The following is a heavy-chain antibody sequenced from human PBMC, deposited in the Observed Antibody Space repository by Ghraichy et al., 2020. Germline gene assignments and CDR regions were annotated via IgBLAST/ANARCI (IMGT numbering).Heavy chain of an antibody. J-gene: IGHJ4*02. Sequence: SETLSLTCTVSGGSISSSSYYWGWIRQPPGKGLEWIGSIYYSGSTYYNPSLKSRVTISVDTSKNQFSLKLSSVTAADTAVYYCARTDILTGLGCDYWGQGTLVTVSS. CDR2: IYYSGST. CDR1: GGSISSSSYY. D-gene: IGHD3-9*01. CDR3: ARTDILTGLGCDY. V-gene: IGHV4-39*01.